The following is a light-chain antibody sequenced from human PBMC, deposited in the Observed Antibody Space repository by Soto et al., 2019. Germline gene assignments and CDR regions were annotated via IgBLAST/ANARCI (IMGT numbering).Light chain of an antibody. V-gene: IGKV1-9*01. Sequence: DIQLTQSPSFLSASVGDRVTITCRASQGIYSHLAWYQQKPGKAPKLLIYAASTLQSGVPSRFSGSRSGTDSTHTDSSPQPDDFATHYCQHHNSYPLTFGGGTKVEIK. CDR2: AAS. J-gene: IGKJ4*01. CDR1: QGIYSH. CDR3: QHHNSYPLT.